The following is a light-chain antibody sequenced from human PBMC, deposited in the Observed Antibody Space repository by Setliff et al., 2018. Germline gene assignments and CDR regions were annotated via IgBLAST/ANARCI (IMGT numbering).Light chain of an antibody. J-gene: IGLJ3*02. V-gene: IGLV2-11*01. CDR2: DVT. CDR1: DSDIGLYNF. Sequence: QSALTQPRSVSGSPGQSVTISCTGTDSDIGLYNFVSWYQQHPDKVPKLIIYDVTKRPSGVSDRLSGSKSGNTASLTISGLQADDEADYYCCSFATNSVLFGGGTKVTV. CDR3: CSFATNSVL.